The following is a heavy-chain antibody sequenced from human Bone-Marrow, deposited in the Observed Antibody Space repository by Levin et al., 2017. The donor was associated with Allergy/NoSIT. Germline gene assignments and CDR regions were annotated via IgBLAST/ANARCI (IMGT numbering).Heavy chain of an antibody. CDR1: GITFSSYA. D-gene: IGHD3-10*01. CDR3: AKGRDGSGSYYSEVDY. V-gene: IGHV3-23*01. CDR2: ISGSGGNS. Sequence: GGSLRLSCAASGITFSSYAMSWVRQAPGKGLEWVSSISGSGGNSYYADSVKGRFTISRDNSKNTLYLEMNNLRAEDTDVYYCAKGRDGSGSYYSEVDYWGQGTLVTVPS. J-gene: IGHJ4*02.